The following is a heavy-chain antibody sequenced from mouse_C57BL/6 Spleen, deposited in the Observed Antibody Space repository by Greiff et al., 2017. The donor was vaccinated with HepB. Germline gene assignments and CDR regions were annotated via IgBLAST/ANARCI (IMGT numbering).Heavy chain of an antibody. CDR2: IYPGDGDT. V-gene: IGHV1-82*01. Sequence: VQLQQSGPELVKPGASVKISCKASGYAFSSSWMNWVKQRPGKGLEWIGRIYPGDGDTNYNGKFKGKATLTADKSSSTAYMQLSSLTSEDSAVYFCARSEGNEFAYWGQGTLVTVSA. CDR1: GYAFSSSW. J-gene: IGHJ3*01. CDR3: ARSEGNEFAY.